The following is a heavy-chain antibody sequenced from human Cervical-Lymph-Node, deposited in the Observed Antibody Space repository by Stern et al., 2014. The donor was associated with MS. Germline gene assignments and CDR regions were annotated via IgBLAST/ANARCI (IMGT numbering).Heavy chain of an antibody. V-gene: IGHV3-30*01. CDR3: ARDRGIDDAFDL. Sequence: VQLVESGGGVVQPGRSLRLSCEASGFRVSSYAVHWVRQAPGKGLEWVAVASYDGNKYSAGSVKGRFTVSRDNSKNALYLQMNSLRTEDTAVYYCARDRGIDDAFDLWGQGTMVTVSA. CDR1: GFRVSSYA. D-gene: IGHD3-10*01. CDR2: ASYDGNK. J-gene: IGHJ3*01.